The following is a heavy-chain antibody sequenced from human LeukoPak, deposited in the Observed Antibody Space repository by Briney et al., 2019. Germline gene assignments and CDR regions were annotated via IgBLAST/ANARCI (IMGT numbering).Heavy chain of an antibody. V-gene: IGHV3-21*01. J-gene: IGHJ4*02. CDR3: ARRCSSTSCYYGDY. D-gene: IGHD2-2*01. CDR1: GFTFSSYS. Sequence: GGSLRLSCAASGFTFSSYSMTWVRQAPGKGLEWVSSISSSSSYIYYADSVKGRFTISRDNAKNSLYLQMNSLRAEDTAVYYCARRCSSTSCYYGDYWGQGTLVTVSS. CDR2: ISSSSSYI.